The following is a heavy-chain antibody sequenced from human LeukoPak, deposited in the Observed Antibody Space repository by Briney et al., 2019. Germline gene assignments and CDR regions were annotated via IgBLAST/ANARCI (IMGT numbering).Heavy chain of an antibody. J-gene: IGHJ4*02. CDR1: GGSISSGDYY. CDR3: ARVRDSSGYYYSYPDY. Sequence: SETLSLTCTVSGGSISSGDYYWSWIRQPPGKGLEWIGYIYYSGSTYYNPSLKSRVTISVDTSKNQFSLKLSSVTAAATAVYYCARVRDSSGYYYSYPDYWGQGTLVTVSS. CDR2: IYYSGST. V-gene: IGHV4-30-4*01. D-gene: IGHD3-22*01.